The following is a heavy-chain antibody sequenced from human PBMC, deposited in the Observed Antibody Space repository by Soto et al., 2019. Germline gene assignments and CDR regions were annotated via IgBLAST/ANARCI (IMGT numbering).Heavy chain of an antibody. CDR1: GYIFVNYG. D-gene: IGHD3-16*01. J-gene: IGHJ6*02. V-gene: IGHV1-18*01. CDR2: ISPYTGNT. CDR3: VMVDNYVTPTPQDV. Sequence: QVQLVQSGDEVKKPGASVKVSCKASGYIFVNYGIAWVRQAPGHGLEWMGWISPYTGNTHSATKVQGRLTMTTDTSTSTAYMGLGSLTSDDTAVYYCVMVDNYVTPTPQDVWGQGTTVTVSS.